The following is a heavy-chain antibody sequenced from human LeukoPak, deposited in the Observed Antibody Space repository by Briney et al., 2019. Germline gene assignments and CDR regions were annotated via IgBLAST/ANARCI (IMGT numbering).Heavy chain of an antibody. J-gene: IGHJ6*03. CDR3: ARDRRFGIAVAGTHYYYYYMDV. V-gene: IGHV4-39*02. D-gene: IGHD6-19*01. Sequence: PSETLSLTCTVSGGSISSNTHFWGWLRQPPGKGLEWIGTICCGGSTYYDPSLKSRVTISIDTSKNQFSLKLSSVTAADTAVYYCARDRRFGIAVAGTHYYYYYMDVWGKGTTVTISS. CDR1: GGSISSNTHF. CDR2: ICCGGST.